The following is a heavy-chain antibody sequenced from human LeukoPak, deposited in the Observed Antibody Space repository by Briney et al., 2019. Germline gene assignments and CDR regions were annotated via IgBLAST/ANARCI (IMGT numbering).Heavy chain of an antibody. D-gene: IGHD4-23*01. CDR2: IYYSRRA. CDR1: LGSISTYY. Sequence: SETLSLTSALSLGSISTYYSTWMRQHPRAGLEWIGYIYYSRRANYNPPLQSRVTISVDMSENQFSLKLTSVTAADTAVYYCARVGGRFDYWGQGTLVTVPS. J-gene: IGHJ4*02. V-gene: IGHV4-59*01. CDR3: ARVGGRFDY.